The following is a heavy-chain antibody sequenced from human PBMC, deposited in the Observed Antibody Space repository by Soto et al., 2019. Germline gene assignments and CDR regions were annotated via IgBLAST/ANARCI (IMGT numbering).Heavy chain of an antibody. CDR1: GFTFSDYW. Sequence: EVQLVESGGGLVQPGGSLRLSCAASGFTFSDYWMSWVRQAPGKGLEWVANIKQDGSEKYYVDSMKGRFTISRENSKNSLYLQMNSLRAEDTAVYYCATDSTVTRSWGQGTLVTVSS. CDR3: ATDSTVTRS. V-gene: IGHV3-7*01. CDR2: IKQDGSEK. D-gene: IGHD4-17*01. J-gene: IGHJ4*02.